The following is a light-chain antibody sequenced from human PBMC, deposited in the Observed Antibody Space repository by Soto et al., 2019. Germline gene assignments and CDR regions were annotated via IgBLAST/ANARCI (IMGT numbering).Light chain of an antibody. CDR1: FNDIGGYNY. V-gene: IGLV2-8*01. CDR3: SSYVGSNNLV. J-gene: IGLJ3*02. Sequence: QSALTQPPSASGSPGQSVTISCTGTFNDIGGYNYVSWYQQRPGKAPKVIIYEVYKRPSGVPDRFSGSKSGTTASLTVSGLQADDEADYYCSSYVGSNNLVFGGGTKL. CDR2: EVY.